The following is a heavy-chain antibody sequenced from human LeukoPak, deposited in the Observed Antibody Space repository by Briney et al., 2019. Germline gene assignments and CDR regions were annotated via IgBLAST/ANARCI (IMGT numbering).Heavy chain of an antibody. CDR2: IYYSGST. CDR3: ANLMYYYDSSGYYLYYFDY. V-gene: IGHV4-39*07. D-gene: IGHD3-22*01. CDR1: VGSISSSSYY. J-gene: IGHJ4*02. Sequence: SETLSLTCSVSVGSISSSSYYWGWLRQPPGKGLEWIGRIYYSGSTYYNPSLKSRVTISVDTSKNQFSLKLSSVTAADTAEYYCANLMYYYDSSGYYLYYFDYWGQGTLVTVSS.